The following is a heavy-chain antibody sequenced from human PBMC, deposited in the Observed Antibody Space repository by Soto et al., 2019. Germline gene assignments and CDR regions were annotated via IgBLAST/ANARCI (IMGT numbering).Heavy chain of an antibody. J-gene: IGHJ6*03. Sequence: SETLSLTCAVYGGSFSGYYWSWIRQPPGKGLEWIGEINHSGSTNYNPSLKSQVTISVDTSKNQFSLKLSSVTAADTAVYYCGRGYVFRNEKPVSLWGGYYYYYYMDVWGKGATVTVSS. CDR1: GGSFSGYY. D-gene: IGHD3-10*02. CDR2: INHSGST. V-gene: IGHV4-34*01. CDR3: GRGYVFRNEKPVSLWGGYYYYYYMDV.